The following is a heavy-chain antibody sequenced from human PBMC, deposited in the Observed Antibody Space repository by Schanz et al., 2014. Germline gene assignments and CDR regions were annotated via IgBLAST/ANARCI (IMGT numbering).Heavy chain of an antibody. V-gene: IGHV3-48*04. J-gene: IGHJ4*02. CDR3: ARDSRPNYDFLTAYYSIDY. CDR1: GFSFSSYS. D-gene: IGHD3-9*01. Sequence: DLVESGGGLIQRGESLRLSCSASGFSFSSYSMYWVRQAPGKGLEWLSYIDGKSTTVYYADSVKGRFTISRDNAKNTLYLQMNSLRAEDTAVYYCARDSRPNYDFLTAYYSIDYWGQGTLVTVSS. CDR2: IDGKSTTV.